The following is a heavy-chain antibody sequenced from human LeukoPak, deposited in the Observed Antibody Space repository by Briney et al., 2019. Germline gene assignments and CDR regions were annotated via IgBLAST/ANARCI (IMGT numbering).Heavy chain of an antibody. CDR2: INHSGST. D-gene: IGHD6-13*01. CDR3: ARSLPAAEDY. V-gene: IGHV4-34*01. Sequence: SQTLSLTCAVYGGSFSGYYWSWIRQPPGKGLEWIGEINHSGSTNYNPSLKSRVTISVDTPKNQFSLKLSSVTAADTAVYYCARSLPAAEDYWGQGTLVTVSS. CDR1: GGSFSGYY. J-gene: IGHJ4*02.